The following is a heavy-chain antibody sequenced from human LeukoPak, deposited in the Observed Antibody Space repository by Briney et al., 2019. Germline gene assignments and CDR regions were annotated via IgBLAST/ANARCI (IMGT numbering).Heavy chain of an antibody. J-gene: IGHJ4*02. CDR2: ISSPGSSI. D-gene: IGHD3-16*01. CDR1: GFTFSDYY. CDR3: ARREWGTYFDY. Sequence: GGSLRLSCAASGFTFSDYYMSWIRQAPGKGLEWVSYISSPGSSIFYADSVKGRFTISRDNAKNSLYLQMNSLRAEDTAVYYCARREWGTYFDYWGQGTLVTVSS. V-gene: IGHV3-11*01.